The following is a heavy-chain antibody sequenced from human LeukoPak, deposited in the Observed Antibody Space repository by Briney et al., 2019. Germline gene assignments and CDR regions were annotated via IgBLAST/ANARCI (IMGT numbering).Heavy chain of an antibody. CDR2: INPIFHTP. Sequence: SVKVSCKASGGTFSSHAISWVRQAPGQGLELMGVINPIFHTPTYAKKFQGRLTITKDESMSTASMDLSSLISDDTAVYYRARGRTTGEFDYWGQGTLLTVSS. CDR1: GGTFSSHA. D-gene: IGHD4-11*01. J-gene: IGHJ4*02. V-gene: IGHV1-69*05. CDR3: ARGRTTGEFDY.